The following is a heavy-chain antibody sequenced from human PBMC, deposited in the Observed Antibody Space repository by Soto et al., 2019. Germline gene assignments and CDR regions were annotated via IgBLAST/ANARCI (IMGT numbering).Heavy chain of an antibody. CDR1: GYTFTNYG. CDR2: ISANNGNT. D-gene: IGHD6-19*01. V-gene: IGHV1-18*04. CDR3: ASDGYSSGWFVY. Sequence: QVQLVQSGPEVKKPGASVKVSCKTSGYTFTNYGFSWVRQVPGEGLEWMGWISANNGNTNYAQNLQGRVTLTTDTSTSTAYMELRSLRSDGTAVYYCASDGYSSGWFVYWGQGTLVTVSS. J-gene: IGHJ5*01.